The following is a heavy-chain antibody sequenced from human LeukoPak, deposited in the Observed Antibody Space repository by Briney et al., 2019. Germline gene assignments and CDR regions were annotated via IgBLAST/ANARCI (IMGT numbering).Heavy chain of an antibody. D-gene: IGHD2-15*01. CDR2: IYSDGST. V-gene: IGHV3-66*01. CDR3: ARDSGGGSCYGY. J-gene: IGHJ4*02. CDR1: GYTVSDKP. Sequence: GGSLRLSCAASGYTVSDKPMTWVRQAAGKGLEWVSVIYSDGSTHYSESVRGRFYISRDNSKNTLYLQMNSLGAEDTAVYYCARDSGGGSCYGYWGQGTLVTVSS.